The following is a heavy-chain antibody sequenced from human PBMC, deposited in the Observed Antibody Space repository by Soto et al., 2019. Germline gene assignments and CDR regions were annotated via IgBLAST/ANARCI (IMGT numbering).Heavy chain of an antibody. CDR1: GASISSGDYY. J-gene: IGHJ5*02. D-gene: IGHD5-18*01. CDR2: IHYSGST. Sequence: QVQLQESGPGLVKPSQTLSLTCTVSGASISSGDYYWSWIRQTPGKGLEWIGYIHYSGSTYYNPSLKSRITLXXDXSXIQFSLNLSSVTAADTAVYYCAREVRAMAPRRWFDPWGQGTLVTVSS. CDR3: AREVRAMAPRRWFDP. V-gene: IGHV4-30-4*01.